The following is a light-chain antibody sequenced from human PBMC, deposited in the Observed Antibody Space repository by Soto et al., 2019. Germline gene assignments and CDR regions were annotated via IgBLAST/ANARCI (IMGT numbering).Light chain of an antibody. CDR2: DNT. J-gene: IGLJ2*01. Sequence: QSVLTQPPSVSGAPGQRVTISCTGSSSNIGAGYDVHWYQQLPGTAPKLLIYDNTNRPSGVPDRFSGSKSGTSASLAITGLQAEDGAEYYCQSYDSSLSGSVFGGGTKLTVL. CDR3: QSYDSSLSGSV. CDR1: SSNIGAGYD. V-gene: IGLV1-40*01.